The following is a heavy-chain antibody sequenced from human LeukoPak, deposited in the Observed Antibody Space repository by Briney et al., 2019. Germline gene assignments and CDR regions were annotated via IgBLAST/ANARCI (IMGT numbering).Heavy chain of an antibody. J-gene: IGHJ4*02. CDR1: GGSISSSSYY. V-gene: IGHV3-7*01. D-gene: IGHD1-26*01. CDR3: ARDPVEWELLLDY. Sequence: ETLSLTCTVSGGSISSSSYYWGWVRQAPGKRPEWVANMNIDGSERYYADSVKGRFTISRDNARNSVFLQMSGLRVEDTAVYYCARDPVEWELLLDYWGQGTLVTVSS. CDR2: MNIDGSER.